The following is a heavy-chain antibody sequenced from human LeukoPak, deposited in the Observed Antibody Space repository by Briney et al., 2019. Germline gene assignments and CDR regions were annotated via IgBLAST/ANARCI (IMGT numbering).Heavy chain of an antibody. CDR1: GFTFSNYA. CDR3: AKHVRTSVWFFDS. V-gene: IGHV3-23*01. CDR2: ISWSSLTT. D-gene: IGHD6-19*01. J-gene: IGHJ4*02. Sequence: PGGSLRLYCAASGFTFSNYALSWVRQAPGRGLEWVSLISWSSLTTEYADSVKGRFTVSRDNSKNTLSLQMNSLNADDTAVYYCAKHVRTSVWFFDSWGQGTLVTVSS.